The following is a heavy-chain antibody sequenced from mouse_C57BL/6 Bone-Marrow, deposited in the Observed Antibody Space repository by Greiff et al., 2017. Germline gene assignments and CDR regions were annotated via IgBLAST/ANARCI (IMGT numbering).Heavy chain of an antibody. D-gene: IGHD1-1*01. Sequence: QVQLKESGAELARPGASVKLSCKASGYTFTSYGISWVKQRPGQGLEWIGEIYPRSGNTYYNEKFKGKATLTADKSSSTSDMELRSRTSEDSAVYFCAREGTTEVEGRFAYWGQGTRVTVSA. J-gene: IGHJ3*01. CDR1: GYTFTSYG. V-gene: IGHV1-81*01. CDR3: AREGTTEVEGRFAY. CDR2: IYPRSGNT.